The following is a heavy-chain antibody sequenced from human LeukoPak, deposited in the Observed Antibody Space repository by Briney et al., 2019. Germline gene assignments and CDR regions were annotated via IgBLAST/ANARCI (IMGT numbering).Heavy chain of an antibody. CDR3: ASMVRGVIDAFDI. CDR1: GFTFSSYS. Sequence: PGGSLRLSCAASGFTFSSYSMNWVRQAPGKGLEWVSSISSSSSYIYYADSVKGRFTISRDNAKNSLYLQMNSLGAEDTAVYYCASMVRGVIDAFDIWGQGTMVTVSS. D-gene: IGHD3-10*01. V-gene: IGHV3-21*01. CDR2: ISSSSSYI. J-gene: IGHJ3*02.